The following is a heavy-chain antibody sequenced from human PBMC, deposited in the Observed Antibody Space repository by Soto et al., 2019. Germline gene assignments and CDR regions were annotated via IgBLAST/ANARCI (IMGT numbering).Heavy chain of an antibody. J-gene: IGHJ4*02. Sequence: GGSLRLSCAASGFTLSSYWMHWVRQARGKGLVWVSRINSDGSSTSYPDSVKGRFTISRDNAKNTLYLQMNSLRAEDTAVYYCARAPKQQLVPGYSGQGTLVTVSS. D-gene: IGHD6-13*01. CDR2: INSDGSST. CDR3: ARAPKQQLVPGY. CDR1: GFTLSSYW. V-gene: IGHV3-74*01.